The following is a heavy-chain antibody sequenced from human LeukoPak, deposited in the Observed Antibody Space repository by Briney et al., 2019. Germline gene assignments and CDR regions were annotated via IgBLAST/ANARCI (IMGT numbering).Heavy chain of an antibody. J-gene: IGHJ6*02. V-gene: IGHV3-23*01. D-gene: IGHD3-22*01. CDR3: AKVLSGYYDSSGYLLGRNYYHYYGMDV. Sequence: GGSLRLSCAASGFTVSSNYMSWVRQAPGKGLEWVSAISGSGGSTYYADSVKGQFTISRDNSKNTLYLQMNSLRAEDTAVYYCAKVLSGYYDSSGYLLGRNYYHYYGMDVWGQGTTVTVSS. CDR1: GFTVSSNY. CDR2: ISGSGGST.